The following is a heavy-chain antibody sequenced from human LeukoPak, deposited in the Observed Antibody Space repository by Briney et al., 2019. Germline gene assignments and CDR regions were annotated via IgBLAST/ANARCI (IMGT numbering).Heavy chain of an antibody. Sequence: PGGSLRLSCAASGFTFSSYSMNWVRQAPGKGLEWVSTISASGDKTYYADSVKGRFTISRDNSKDTLYLQMNSLRAEDTAIYYCAKDKGYGSAWSWYNWFDPWGQGTLVTVSS. D-gene: IGHD6-19*01. CDR1: GFTFSSYS. J-gene: IGHJ5*02. CDR3: AKDKGYGSAWSWYNWFDP. CDR2: ISASGDKT. V-gene: IGHV3-23*01.